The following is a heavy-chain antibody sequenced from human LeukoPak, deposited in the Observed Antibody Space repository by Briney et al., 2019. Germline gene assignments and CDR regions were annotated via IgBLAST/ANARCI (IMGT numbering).Heavy chain of an antibody. CDR3: ARGPWEIVEEDY. V-gene: IGHV1-8*01. CDR1: GYTFTSYD. CDR2: MNPNSGNT. D-gene: IGHD5-12*01. J-gene: IGHJ4*02. Sequence: ASVKVSCKASGYTFTSYDINWVRQATGQGLEWMGWMNPNSGNTGYAQKLQGRVTMTRNTSISTAYMELSSLRSEDTAVYYCARGPWEIVEEDYWGQGTLVTVSS.